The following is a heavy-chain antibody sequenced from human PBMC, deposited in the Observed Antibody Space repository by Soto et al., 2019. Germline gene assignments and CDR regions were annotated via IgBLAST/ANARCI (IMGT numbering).Heavy chain of an antibody. Sequence: EVQLVESGGGLVQPGGSLRLSCAASGFTFSSYWMSWVRQAPGKGLEWVANIKQDGSEKYYVDSVKGRFTISRDNARNSLYLQMNSLRAEDTAVYYCAKDRRQSAVAGTSDSDYWGQGTLVTVSS. J-gene: IGHJ4*02. CDR2: IKQDGSEK. CDR1: GFTFSSYW. V-gene: IGHV3-7*01. CDR3: AKDRRQSAVAGTSDSDY. D-gene: IGHD6-19*01.